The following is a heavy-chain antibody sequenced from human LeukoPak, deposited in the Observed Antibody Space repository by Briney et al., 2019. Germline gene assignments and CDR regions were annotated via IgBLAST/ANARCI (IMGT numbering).Heavy chain of an antibody. Sequence: PGGSLRLSCAASGFTFSSYEMNWVRQAPGKGLEWISYISNSDTIYYADSVKARFTISRDNAKNSLYLQMNNLRAEDTAVYYCARSNYGSGGPGKKSYWYFDLWGRGTLVPVSS. CDR3: ARSNYGSGGPGKKSYWYFDL. D-gene: IGHD3-10*01. CDR2: ISNSDTI. J-gene: IGHJ2*01. V-gene: IGHV3-48*03. CDR1: GFTFSSYE.